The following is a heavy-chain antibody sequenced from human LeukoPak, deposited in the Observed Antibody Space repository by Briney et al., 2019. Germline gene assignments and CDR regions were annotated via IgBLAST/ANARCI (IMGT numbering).Heavy chain of an antibody. CDR3: AREGGPYSSSRTFDY. V-gene: IGHV3-30-3*01. D-gene: IGHD6-13*01. CDR2: ISYDGSNK. CDR1: GFTFSSYA. J-gene: IGHJ4*02. Sequence: SGGSLRLSCAASGFTFSSYAMHWVRKAPGKGLEWVAVISYDGSNKYYADSVKGRFTISRDNSKNTLYLQMNSLRAEDTAVYYCAREGGPYSSSRTFDYWGQGTLVTVSS.